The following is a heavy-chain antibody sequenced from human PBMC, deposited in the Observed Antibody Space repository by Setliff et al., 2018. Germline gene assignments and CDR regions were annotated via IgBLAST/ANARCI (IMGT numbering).Heavy chain of an antibody. CDR2: VSASGST. V-gene: IGHV4-61*02. Sequence: PSETLSLTCSVSGGSISSGTYYWSWIRQPAGKGLEWIGRVSASGSTTYNPSLKSRVTISIDTSKNQFSLKMSSVTAADTAMYYCAGVYGENDLPDIWGQGTMVTVS. CDR3: AGVYGENDLPDI. J-gene: IGHJ3*02. D-gene: IGHD4-17*01. CDR1: GGSISSGTYY.